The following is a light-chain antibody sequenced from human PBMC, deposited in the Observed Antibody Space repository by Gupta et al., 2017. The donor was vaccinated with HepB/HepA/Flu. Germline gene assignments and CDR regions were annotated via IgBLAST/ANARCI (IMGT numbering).Light chain of an antibody. Sequence: QTVVTQEPSLTVSPGGTVTRHCSSNTGPVTFGDLPNWFQQKPGQPPRALIYCTRNKHPWTPARFSGSLLGGKAALTLSGVQHEDDAEYYCLLYFGGAQLVFGGGTKLTVL. CDR2: CTR. J-gene: IGLJ3*02. CDR1: TGPVTFGDL. V-gene: IGLV7-43*01. CDR3: LLYFGGAQLV.